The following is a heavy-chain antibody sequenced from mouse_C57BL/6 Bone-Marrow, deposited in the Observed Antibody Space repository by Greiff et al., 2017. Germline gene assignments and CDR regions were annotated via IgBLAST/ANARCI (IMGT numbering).Heavy chain of an antibody. V-gene: IGHV1-42*01. CDR3: ARSYYYGSSYRYCDV. CDR2: IKPSTGGT. J-gene: IGHJ1*03. Sequence: VQLQQSGPELVKPGASVKISCKASGYSFTGYYMNWVKQSPEKSLEWIGEIKPSTGGTTYNQKFKAKATLTVDKSSSTAYMQLKSLTSEDSAVYYCARSYYYGSSYRYCDVWGTGTTVTVSS. D-gene: IGHD1-1*01. CDR1: GYSFTGYY.